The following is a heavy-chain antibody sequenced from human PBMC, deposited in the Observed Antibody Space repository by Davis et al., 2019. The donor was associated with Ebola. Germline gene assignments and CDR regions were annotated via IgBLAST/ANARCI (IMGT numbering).Heavy chain of an antibody. D-gene: IGHD3-10*01. CDR2: ISAYNGNT. V-gene: IGHV1-18*01. CDR3: ARDQDYYGSGSHTNWFDP. J-gene: IGHJ5*02. CDR1: GYTFTSYG. Sequence: ASVKASCKASGYTFTSYGISWVRQAPGQGLEWMGWISAYNGNTNYAQKLQGRVTMTTDTSTSTAYMELSSLRSEDTAVYYCARDQDYYGSGSHTNWFDPWGQGTLVTVSS.